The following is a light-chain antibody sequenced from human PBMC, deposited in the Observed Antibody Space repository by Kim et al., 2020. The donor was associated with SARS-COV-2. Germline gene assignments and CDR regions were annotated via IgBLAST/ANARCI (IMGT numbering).Light chain of an antibody. CDR1: SSNIGSHY. J-gene: IGLJ3*02. CDR2: RNN. Sequence: ELTQPPSASGTPGQRVTISCTGSSSNIGSHYVFWYQHLPGTAPKLVIYRNNQWPSGVPDRFSGSNSGTSASLAISGLRSEDEGDYYCAAWDDSVSGPVFGGGTQLTVL. CDR3: AAWDDSVSGPV. V-gene: IGLV1-47*01.